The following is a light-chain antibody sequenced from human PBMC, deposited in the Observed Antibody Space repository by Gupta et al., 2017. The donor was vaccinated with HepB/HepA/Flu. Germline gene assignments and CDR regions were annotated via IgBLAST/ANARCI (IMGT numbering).Light chain of an antibody. CDR3: QSYDSSLSGWEV. J-gene: IGLJ2*01. Sequence: QSFLPQPPPASETLGRTVTTSCTGRSSNIGAGYDVHWYQQLPGTTPKLLIYGNSNRPSGVPDRFSGSKSGTSASLAITGLQAEDEADYYCQSYDSSLSGWEVFGGGTKLTVL. CDR1: SSNIGAGYD. CDR2: GNS. V-gene: IGLV1-40*01.